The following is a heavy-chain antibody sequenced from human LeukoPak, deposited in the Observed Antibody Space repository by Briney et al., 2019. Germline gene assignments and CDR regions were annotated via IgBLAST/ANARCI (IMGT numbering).Heavy chain of an antibody. CDR1: GFTFSSYG. CDR2: IWYDGSNK. J-gene: IGHJ4*02. D-gene: IGHD6-19*01. Sequence: PGGSLRLSCAASGFTFSSYGMHWVRQAPGKGLEWVAVIWYDGSNKYYADSVKGRFTISRDNSKNTLYLQMNSLRAEDTAVYHCAGRAYSSGWYQIDYWGQGTLVTVSS. V-gene: IGHV3-33*01. CDR3: AGRAYSSGWYQIDY.